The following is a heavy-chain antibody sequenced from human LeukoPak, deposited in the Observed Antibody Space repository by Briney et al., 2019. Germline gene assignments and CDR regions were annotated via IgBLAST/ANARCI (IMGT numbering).Heavy chain of an antibody. Sequence: PSETLSLTCTVSGGSISSYYWSWIRQPPGKGLEWIGYIYYSGSTNYNPYLKSRVTISVDTSKNQFSLKLSSVTAADTAVYYCARGGGTIFGVVIIPVDWFDPWGQGTLVTVSS. J-gene: IGHJ5*02. V-gene: IGHV4-59*01. CDR2: IYYSGST. CDR1: GGSISSYY. D-gene: IGHD3-3*01. CDR3: ARGGGTIFGVVIIPVDWFDP.